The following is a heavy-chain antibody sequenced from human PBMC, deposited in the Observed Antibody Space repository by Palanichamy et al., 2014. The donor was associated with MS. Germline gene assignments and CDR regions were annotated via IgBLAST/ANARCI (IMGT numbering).Heavy chain of an antibody. J-gene: IGHJ5*01. CDR3: ARAGYGSGAPNWFDS. CDR1: GFTFSSYA. D-gene: IGHD3-10*01. V-gene: IGHV3-23*04. Sequence: EVQVVESGGGLVQPGGSLRLSCAASGFTFSSYALIWVRQAPGQGLECVSAITGSGVGTYYADSVKGRFTMSRDNSKNTLSLQMNSLRPEDTAVYYCARAGYGSGAPNWFDSWGRGTLVTVSS. CDR2: ITGSGVGT.